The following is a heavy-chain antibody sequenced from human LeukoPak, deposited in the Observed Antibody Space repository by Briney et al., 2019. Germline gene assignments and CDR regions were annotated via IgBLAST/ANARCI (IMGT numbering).Heavy chain of an antibody. CDR2: TCYRSKWYN. V-gene: IGHV6-1*01. CDR3: ARCLLQQKLNWFDS. CDR1: GDCVSSNSAT. J-gene: IGHJ5*01. D-gene: IGHD6-13*01. Sequence: SQTLSLTCAIAGDCVSSNSATSNWIRQSPSRGLEWMGRTCYRSKWYNDYAESVKSRITINPDTSKNQFSLQLNSVTPEDTAVYYCARCLLQQKLNWFDSWGQGGLVTVSS.